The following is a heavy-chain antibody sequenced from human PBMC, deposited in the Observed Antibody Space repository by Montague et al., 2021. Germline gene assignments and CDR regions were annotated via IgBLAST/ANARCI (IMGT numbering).Heavy chain of an antibody. V-gene: IGHV3-23*01. CDR2: ISGSGGST. D-gene: IGHD4-23*01. Sequence: SLRLSCAASGFTFSSYAMSWVRQAPGKGLEWVSAISGSGGSTYYADSVKGRFTISRDNSKNTLYLQMNSLRAEDTAVYCCANRPDITVVTLGGQGTLVTVSS. CDR3: ANRPDITVVTL. CDR1: GFTFSSYA. J-gene: IGHJ4*02.